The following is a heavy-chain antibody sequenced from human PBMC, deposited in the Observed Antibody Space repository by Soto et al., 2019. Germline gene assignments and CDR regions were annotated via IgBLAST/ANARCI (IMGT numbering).Heavy chain of an antibody. J-gene: IGHJ6*02. V-gene: IGHV4-30-2*06. Sequence: QLQLQESGSGLVETAQTLSLTCIVSGDSISSGGFPWTWIRQSTGKGLEWIGYVYRTGATSYNPSLESRASISVDTSRNQFSLKLMSVTPADSAVYFCARDSYAMSSFALYVWGRGTAVTVSS. CDR1: GDSISSGGFP. D-gene: IGHD2-2*01. CDR2: VYRTGAT. CDR3: ARDSYAMSSFALYV.